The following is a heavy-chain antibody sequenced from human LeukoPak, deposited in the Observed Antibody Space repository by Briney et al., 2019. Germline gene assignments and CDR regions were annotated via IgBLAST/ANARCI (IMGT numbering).Heavy chain of an antibody. D-gene: IGHD1-26*01. Sequence: GGSLRLSCAASGFTFSSYSMNWVRQAPGKGLEWVSSICSSSSYIYYADSVKGRFTISRDNAKNSLYLQMNSLRAEDTAVYYCSSSAYSGSYPLSWGQGTLVTVSS. V-gene: IGHV3-21*01. CDR1: GFTFSSYS. J-gene: IGHJ5*02. CDR3: SSSAYSGSYPLS. CDR2: ICSSSSYI.